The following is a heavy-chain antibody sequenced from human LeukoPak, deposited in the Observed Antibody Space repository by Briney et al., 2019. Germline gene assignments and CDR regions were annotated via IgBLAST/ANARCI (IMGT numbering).Heavy chain of an antibody. D-gene: IGHD3-10*01. V-gene: IGHV1-2*02. Sequence: GASVKVSCKASGYTFTGYYMHRVRQAPGQGLEWMGWINPNGGGTNYAQKFQGRVTMTRDTSISTAYMELSRLRSDDTAVYYCARERLNQLLWFGELYYWGQGTLVTVSS. CDR2: INPNGGGT. J-gene: IGHJ4*02. CDR3: ARERLNQLLWFGELYY. CDR1: GYTFTGYY.